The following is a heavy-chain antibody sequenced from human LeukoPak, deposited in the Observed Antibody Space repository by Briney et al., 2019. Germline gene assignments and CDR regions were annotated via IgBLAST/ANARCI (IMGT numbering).Heavy chain of an antibody. CDR3: ARAQADTAMVIVRYYYYYMDV. Sequence: SETLSLTCTVSGGSISSYYWSWIRQPPGKGLEWIGEINHSGSTNYNPSLKSRVTISVDTSKNQFSLKLSSVTAADTAVYYCARAQADTAMVIVRYYYYYMDVWGKGTTVTVSS. J-gene: IGHJ6*03. D-gene: IGHD5-18*01. V-gene: IGHV4-34*01. CDR2: INHSGST. CDR1: GGSISSYY.